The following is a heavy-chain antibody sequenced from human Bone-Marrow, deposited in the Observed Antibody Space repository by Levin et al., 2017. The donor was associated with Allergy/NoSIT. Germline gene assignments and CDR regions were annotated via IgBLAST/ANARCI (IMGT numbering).Heavy chain of an antibody. CDR1: GFTFSNAW. J-gene: IGHJ4*02. V-gene: IGHV3-15*01. CDR3: TTGLPIVVVGGGLDYFDY. D-gene: IGHD3-22*01. Sequence: GESLKISCAASGFTFSNAWMSWVRQAPGKGLEWVGRIKSKTDGGTTDYAAPVKGRFTISRDDSKNTLYLQMNSLKTEDTAVYYCTTGLPIVVVGGGLDYFDYWGQGTLVTVSS. CDR2: IKSKTDGGTT.